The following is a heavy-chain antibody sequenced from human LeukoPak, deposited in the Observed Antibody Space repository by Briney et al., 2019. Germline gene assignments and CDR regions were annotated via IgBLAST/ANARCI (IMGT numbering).Heavy chain of an antibody. CDR1: GYTFSRYG. D-gene: IGHD3-10*01. CDR3: ARNLMIYGSGSFMWFAP. J-gene: IGHJ5*02. CDR2: IGVYNNNT. V-gene: IGHV1-18*04. Sequence: ASVKVSCKASGYTFSRYGFSWVRQAPGQGLEWLGWIGVYNNNTNYEEKFQGRVTMTTDTSTSTAYMELRSLRFDDRAVYYCARNLMIYGSGSFMWFAPWGKGTLVTVSS.